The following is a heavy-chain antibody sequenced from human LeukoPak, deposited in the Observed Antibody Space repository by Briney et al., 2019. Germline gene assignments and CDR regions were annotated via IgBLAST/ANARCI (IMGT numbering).Heavy chain of an antibody. V-gene: IGHV3-48*03. CDR3: TRVWLKYYFDY. CDR1: GFTFSSYE. J-gene: IGHJ4*02. CDR2: ISSSGSTI. D-gene: IGHD3-10*01. Sequence: PGGSLRLSCAASGFTFSSYEMNWVRQAPGKGLEWVSYISSSGSTIYYADSVKGRFTISRDNAKNSLYLQMNSLKTEDTAVYYCTRVWLKYYFDYWGQGTLVTVSS.